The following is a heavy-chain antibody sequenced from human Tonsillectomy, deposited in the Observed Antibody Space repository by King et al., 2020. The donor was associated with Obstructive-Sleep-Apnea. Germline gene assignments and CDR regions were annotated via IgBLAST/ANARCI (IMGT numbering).Heavy chain of an antibody. CDR1: GFTFEDYA. D-gene: IGHD3-22*01. V-gene: IGHV3-9*01. CDR2: ISWNSGSI. CDR3: AKDLDSGYYIFGGSQAFDH. J-gene: IGHJ4*02. Sequence: VQLVESGGGLVQPGRSLRLSCAASGFTFEDYAMHWVRQVPGKGLEWVSGISWNSGSIDYADSVKGRFTISRDNAKNSLDLQKNSLRAEDTALYYCAKDLDSGYYIFGGSQAFDHWGQGTLVTVSS.